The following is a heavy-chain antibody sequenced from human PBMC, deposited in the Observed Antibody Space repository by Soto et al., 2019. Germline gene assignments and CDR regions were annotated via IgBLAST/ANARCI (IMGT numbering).Heavy chain of an antibody. CDR2: IIPIFGTA. Sequence: GASVKVSCKASGGTFSSYAISWVRQAPGQGLEWMGGIIPIFGTANYAQKFQGRVTITADESASTAYMELSSLRSEDTAVYYCASRGVTMVRGVIKYYYYGMDVWGQGTTVTV. CDR3: ASRGVTMVRGVIKYYYYGMDV. D-gene: IGHD3-10*01. CDR1: GGTFSSYA. J-gene: IGHJ6*02. V-gene: IGHV1-69*13.